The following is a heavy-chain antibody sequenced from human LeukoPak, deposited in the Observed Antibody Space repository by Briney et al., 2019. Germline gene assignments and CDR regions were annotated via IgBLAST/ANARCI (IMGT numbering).Heavy chain of an antibody. V-gene: IGHV3-33*01. J-gene: IGHJ4*02. CDR1: GFIFSIYG. CDR2: IWNDGSNK. Sequence: GRSLRLSCAASGFIFSIYGMHWVRQSPGKGLEWVAVIWNDGSNKYYADSVKGRFTISRDNSENTLFLQMNSLRVEDTAVYYCARASGSYDYWGQGTLVTVSS. D-gene: IGHD1-26*01. CDR3: ARASGSYDY.